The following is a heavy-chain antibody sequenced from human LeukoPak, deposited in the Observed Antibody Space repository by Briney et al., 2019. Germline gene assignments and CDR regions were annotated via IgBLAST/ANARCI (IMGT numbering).Heavy chain of an antibody. V-gene: IGHV3-48*03. CDR3: ARDRYSSLLYYYGMDV. CDR1: GFTFSSYE. Sequence: PGGSLRLSCAASGFTFSSYEMNWVRQAPGKGLEWVSYISSSGSTIYYADSVKGRFTISRDSAKNSLYLQMNSLRAEDTAVYYCARDRYSSLLYYYGMDVWGQGTTVTVSS. J-gene: IGHJ6*02. D-gene: IGHD6-19*01. CDR2: ISSSGSTI.